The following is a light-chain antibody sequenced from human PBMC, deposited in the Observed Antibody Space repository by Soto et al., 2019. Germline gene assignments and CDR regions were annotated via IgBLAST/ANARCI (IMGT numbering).Light chain of an antibody. V-gene: IGKV1-39*01. Sequence: DIQMTQSPSTLSASVGDRVTITCRASQSISSWLAWYQQKPGKAPKLLIFAASSLQSGVPSRFYGSASGTDFTLTISRLQPEDFATYYCQQTYSTRYTFGQGTKVDIK. CDR1: QSISSW. CDR3: QQTYSTRYT. CDR2: AAS. J-gene: IGKJ2*01.